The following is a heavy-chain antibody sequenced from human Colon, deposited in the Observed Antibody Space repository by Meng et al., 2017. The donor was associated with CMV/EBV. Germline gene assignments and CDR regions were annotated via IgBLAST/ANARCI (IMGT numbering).Heavy chain of an antibody. J-gene: IGHJ1*01. V-gene: IGHV4-4*07. CDR1: GGSLSGHY. CDR3: GRAGARGVPIDV. Sequence: QLRGSRPGLVKPSDTLSLPCTGSGGSLSGHYGTWIRRPAGEGLQWRGRIYSNGRIDENYSLKSRVTISVDTSKNQLSLRLTSVTAAETAVYYWGRAGARGVPIDVWGRGTLVTVSS. D-gene: IGHD3-10*01. CDR2: IYSNGRI.